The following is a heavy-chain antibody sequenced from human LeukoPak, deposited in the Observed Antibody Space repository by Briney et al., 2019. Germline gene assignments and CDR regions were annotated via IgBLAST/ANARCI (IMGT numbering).Heavy chain of an antibody. CDR2: ISYDGSNK. CDR1: GFTFSSYA. Sequence: GGSLRLSCAASGFTFSSYAMHWVRQAPGKGLEGVAVISYDGSNKYYADSVKGRFTISRDNSKNTLYLQMNSLRAEDTAVYYCARDRLITMVRGPEGAFDIWGQGTMVTVSS. CDR3: ARDRLITMVRGPEGAFDI. V-gene: IGHV3-30*04. J-gene: IGHJ3*02. D-gene: IGHD3-10*01.